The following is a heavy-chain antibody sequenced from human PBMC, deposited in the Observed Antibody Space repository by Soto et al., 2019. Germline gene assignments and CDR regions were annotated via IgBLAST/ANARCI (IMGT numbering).Heavy chain of an antibody. CDR2: IYYSGST. CDR3: ARDDILTGYNWFDP. Sequence: SETLSLTCTVSGGSISSGGYYWSWIRQHPGKGLEWIGYIYYSGSTYYNPSLKSRVTISVDTSKNQFSLKLSSVTAADTAVYYCARDDILTGYNWFDPWGQGTLVTVSS. V-gene: IGHV4-31*03. D-gene: IGHD3-9*01. CDR1: GGSISSGGYY. J-gene: IGHJ5*02.